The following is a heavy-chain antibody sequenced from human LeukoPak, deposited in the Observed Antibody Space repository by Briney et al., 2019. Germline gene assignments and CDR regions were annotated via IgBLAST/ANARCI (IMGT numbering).Heavy chain of an antibody. CDR3: ARGRSYGFDFDS. CDR2: KYYSGST. Sequence: SETLSLTCDASEVSINTCCYYWTWIRQPPGKGLEWIGYKYYSGSTRYNSSLRSRLTISLDSSKNQFSLRLTSVTAADTAVYYCARGRSYGFDFDSWGPGTLVIVSS. D-gene: IGHD5-18*01. V-gene: IGHV4-61*01. CDR1: EVSINTCCYY. J-gene: IGHJ4*02.